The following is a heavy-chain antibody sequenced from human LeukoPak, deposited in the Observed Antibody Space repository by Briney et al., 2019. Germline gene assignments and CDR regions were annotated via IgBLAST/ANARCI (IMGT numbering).Heavy chain of an antibody. Sequence: GGSLRLSCAASGFTFSSYSMNWVRQAPGKGLEWVSYISSSSSTIYYADSVKGRFTISRDNAKNSLYLQMNSLRAEDTAVYYCARGPGYSSSWKRGKVDYWGQGTLVTVSS. J-gene: IGHJ4*02. CDR3: ARGPGYSSSWKRGKVDY. CDR2: ISSSSSTI. V-gene: IGHV3-48*01. D-gene: IGHD6-13*01. CDR1: GFTFSSYS.